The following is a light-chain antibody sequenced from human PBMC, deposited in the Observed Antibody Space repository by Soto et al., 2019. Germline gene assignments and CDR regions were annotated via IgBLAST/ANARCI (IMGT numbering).Light chain of an antibody. J-gene: IGKJ4*01. CDR3: MQSVQFPHT. CDR2: EVS. Sequence: DIVMTQTPLSLSVTPGQPASISCKSSQSLLGSDGKTYLSWYLQKPGHPPQLLIFEVSNHFSGVSDRFSGSGSGTDFTLKISRVEAEDVGVYYCMQSVQFPHTFGGVTKVEIK. CDR1: QSLLGSDGKTY. V-gene: IGKV2D-29*01.